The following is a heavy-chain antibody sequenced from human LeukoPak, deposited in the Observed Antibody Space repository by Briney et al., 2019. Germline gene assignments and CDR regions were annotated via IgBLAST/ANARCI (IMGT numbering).Heavy chain of an antibody. V-gene: IGHV1-8*03. J-gene: IGHJ4*02. CDR1: GYTFTSYD. Sequence: ASVKVSCKASGYTFTSYDINWVRQATGQGHEWMGWMNPNSGNTGYAQKFQGRVTITRNTSISTAYMELSSLRSEDTAVYYCAGAPAGSLKWESPLDYWGQGTLVTVSS. CDR3: AGAPAGSLKWESPLDY. D-gene: IGHD1-26*01. CDR2: MNPNSGNT.